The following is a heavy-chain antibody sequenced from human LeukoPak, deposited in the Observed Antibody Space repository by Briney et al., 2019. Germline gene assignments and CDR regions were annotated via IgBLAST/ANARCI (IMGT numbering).Heavy chain of an antibody. Sequence: SETLSLTCTVSGGSIRSSYYYWGWIRQLPGKGLEWIGSIYDSGSTYYNPSLKSRVTISVDTSKNQFSLKLNSVTAADTAVYYCARSDFYAFDNWGQGTLVTVSS. CDR1: GGSIRSSYYY. CDR3: ARSDFYAFDN. V-gene: IGHV4-39*01. J-gene: IGHJ4*02. CDR2: IYDSGST. D-gene: IGHD2/OR15-2a*01.